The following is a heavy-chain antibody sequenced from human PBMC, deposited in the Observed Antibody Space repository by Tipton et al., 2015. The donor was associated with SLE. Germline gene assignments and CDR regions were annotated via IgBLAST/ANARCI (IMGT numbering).Heavy chain of an antibody. J-gene: IGHJ3*02. D-gene: IGHD6-19*01. V-gene: IGHV3-23*01. CDR2: ISGSGGST. CDR3: AKAGHGVAVAGLYAFDI. Sequence: SLRLSCAASGFTFSSYAMSWVRQAPGKGLEWVSAISGSGGSTYYADSVKGRFTISRDNSKNTLYLQMNSLRAEDTAVYYCAKAGHGVAVAGLYAFDIGGQGTMVTVSS. CDR1: GFTFSSYA.